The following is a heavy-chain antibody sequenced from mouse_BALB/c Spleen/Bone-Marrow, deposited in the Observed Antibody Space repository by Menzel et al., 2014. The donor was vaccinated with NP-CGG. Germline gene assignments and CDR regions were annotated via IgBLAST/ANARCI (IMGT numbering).Heavy chain of an antibody. V-gene: IGHV14-3*02. CDR3: AGAGRGRYFDV. D-gene: IGHD4-1*01. Sequence: EVKLQESGAELVKPGASVKLPCTASGFNIKDTYMHWVKQRPEQGLEWIGRIDPANGNTKYDPKFQGKATITADTSSNTAYLQLSSLTSEDTAVYYCAGAGRGRYFDVWGAGTTVTVSS. J-gene: IGHJ1*01. CDR2: IDPANGNT. CDR1: GFNIKDTY.